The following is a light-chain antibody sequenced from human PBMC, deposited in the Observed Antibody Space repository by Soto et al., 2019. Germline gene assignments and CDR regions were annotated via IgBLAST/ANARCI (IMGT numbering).Light chain of an antibody. CDR1: ELPKQY. CDR3: QSVDNSGTFV. Sequence: SYELTQPPSVSVSPGQTARITCSGDELPKQYVYWYQQKPGQAPLLVIYKATARPSGIPERFSGSRSGTTVTLTISAVQAEDEADYYCQSVDNSGTFVFGSGTKLTVL. CDR2: KAT. J-gene: IGLJ1*01. V-gene: IGLV3-25*03.